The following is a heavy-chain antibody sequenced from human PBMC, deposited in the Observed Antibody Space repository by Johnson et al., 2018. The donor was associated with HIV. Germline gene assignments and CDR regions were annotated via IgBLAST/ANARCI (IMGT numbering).Heavy chain of an antibody. Sequence: MQLVESGGGLVQPGRSLRLSCAVSGFTFSSYGLSWVRQAPGKGLAWVSAISGSGGSTFYADTMTGRFTISRDNSKSTLYLQMNSLRAEDTALYYCAKDSRPQTFDIWGQGTMVTVSS. J-gene: IGHJ3*02. CDR1: GFTFSSYG. CDR2: ISGSGGST. CDR3: AKDSRPQTFDI. V-gene: IGHV3-23*04.